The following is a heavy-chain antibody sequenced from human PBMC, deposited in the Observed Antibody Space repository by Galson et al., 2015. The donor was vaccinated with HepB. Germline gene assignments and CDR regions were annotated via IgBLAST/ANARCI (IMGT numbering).Heavy chain of an antibody. CDR2: IIPILGIA. CDR1: GGTFSSYA. J-gene: IGHJ5*02. Sequence: SVKVSCKASGGTFSSYAISWVRQAPGQGLEWMGGIIPILGIANYAQKFQGRVTITADKSTSTAYMELSSLRSEDTAVYYCARDRYCSGGSCYSNWFDPWGQGTLVTVSS. CDR3: ARDRYCSGGSCYSNWFDP. D-gene: IGHD2-15*01. V-gene: IGHV1-69*10.